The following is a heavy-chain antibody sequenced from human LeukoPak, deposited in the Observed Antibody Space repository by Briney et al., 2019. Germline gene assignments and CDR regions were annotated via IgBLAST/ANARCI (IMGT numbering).Heavy chain of an antibody. CDR2: IYDGGST. J-gene: IGHJ4*02. Sequence: PGGSLRLSCAVSGSTVSSNYMSWVRQAPGKGLEWVSVIYDGGSTDYAESVKGRFTISRDNSKNTLYLQMNSLRAEDTAVYYCARDWGYCSSTSCHVFDYWGQGTLVTVSS. CDR3: ARDWGYCSSTSCHVFDY. V-gene: IGHV3-53*01. CDR1: GSTVSSNY. D-gene: IGHD2-2*01.